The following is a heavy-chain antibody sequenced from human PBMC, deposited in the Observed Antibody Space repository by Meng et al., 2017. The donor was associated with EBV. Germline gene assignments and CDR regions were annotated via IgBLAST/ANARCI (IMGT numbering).Heavy chain of an antibody. J-gene: IGHJ5*02. D-gene: IGHD6-13*01. Sequence: QVTLEESGPPLLKPTQTPPSTSTSSRFSLITGGVGVGWSRQTPGRALEWRALIYWDDTKRYSPSLKSRLTITKDTTKNQVVLTMTNMDPVDTATYYCAHRRDEYSSSWYGWFDPWGQGTLVTVSS. CDR2: IYWDDTK. CDR1: RFSLITGGVG. V-gene: IGHV2-5*02. CDR3: AHRRDEYSSSWYGWFDP.